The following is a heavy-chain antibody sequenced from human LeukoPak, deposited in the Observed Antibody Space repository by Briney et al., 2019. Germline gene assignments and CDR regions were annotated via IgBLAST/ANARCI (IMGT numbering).Heavy chain of an antibody. D-gene: IGHD3-9*01. CDR3: ARGIRYFDSSMMSDY. CDR1: GYSISSGYY. V-gene: IGHV4-38-2*02. CDR2: IYHSGST. J-gene: IGHJ4*02. Sequence: SETLSLTCTVSGYSISSGYYWGWIRQPPGKGLEWIGSIYHSGSTYYNPSLKSRVTISVDTSKNQFSLKLSSVTAADTAVYYCARGIRYFDSSMMSDYWGQGTLVTVSS.